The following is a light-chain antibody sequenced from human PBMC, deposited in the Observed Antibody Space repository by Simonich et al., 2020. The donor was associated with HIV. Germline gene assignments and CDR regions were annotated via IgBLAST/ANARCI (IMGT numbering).Light chain of an antibody. CDR3: YSTDSSGNHRV. J-gene: IGLJ3*02. CDR2: DDS. Sequence: SYEVTQPPSVSVSPGQTARITYSGDALPKKYAYWYQQKSGQAPVLVMYDDSKRPSGIPERFSGSSSGTVATLTISGAQVEDEADYYCYSTDSSGNHRVFGGGTKLTVL. V-gene: IGLV3-10*01. CDR1: ALPKKY.